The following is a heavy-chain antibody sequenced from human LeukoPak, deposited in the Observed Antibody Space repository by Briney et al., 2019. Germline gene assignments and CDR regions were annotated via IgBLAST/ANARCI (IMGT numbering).Heavy chain of an antibody. J-gene: IGHJ3*02. CDR3: ARAPYDSSGYYFLSAFDI. CDR2: IYYSGST. D-gene: IGHD3-22*01. Sequence: SETLSLTCTVSGGSFTSYYWTWIRQPPGKGLEWIGYIYYSGSTSYNPSLKSRVTISVDTSKNQFSLKLTSVTAADTAVYYCARAPYDSSGYYFLSAFDIWGQGTMVTVSS. CDR1: GGSFTSYY. V-gene: IGHV4-59*12.